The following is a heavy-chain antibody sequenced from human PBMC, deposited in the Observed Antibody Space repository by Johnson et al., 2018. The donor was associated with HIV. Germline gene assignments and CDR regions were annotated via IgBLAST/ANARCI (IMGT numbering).Heavy chain of an antibody. J-gene: IGHJ3*02. Sequence: VQLVESGGGLVQPGRSLRLSCAASGFTFDDYAMHWVRQAPGKGLEWVSGISWNSGSIGYVDSVKGRFTISRDNAKNSLYLQMNSLRAEDTAVYYCSRLPTGYSRDGFDIWGQGTMVTVSS. CDR1: GFTFDDYA. D-gene: IGHD5-18*01. V-gene: IGHV3-9*01. CDR2: ISWNSGSI. CDR3: SRLPTGYSRDGFDI.